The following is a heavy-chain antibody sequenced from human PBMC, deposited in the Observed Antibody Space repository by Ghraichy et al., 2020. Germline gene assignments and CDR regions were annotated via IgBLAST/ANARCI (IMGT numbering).Heavy chain of an antibody. CDR1: GYTFTSYY. Sequence: ASVKVSCKASGYTFTSYYMHWVRQAPGQGLEWMGIINPSGGSTSYAQKFQGRFTMTRDMSTSTVYMELSSLRSEETAVYYCARDRLLTYDAFDIWGQGTMVTVSS. V-gene: IGHV1-46*01. CDR2: INPSGGST. CDR3: ARDRLLTYDAFDI. J-gene: IGHJ3*02.